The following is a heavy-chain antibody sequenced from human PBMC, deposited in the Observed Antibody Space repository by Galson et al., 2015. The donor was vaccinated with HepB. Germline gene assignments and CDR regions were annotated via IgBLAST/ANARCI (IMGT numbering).Heavy chain of an antibody. Sequence: LSLTCTVSGGSISSYYWSWIRQPPGKGLEWIGYIYYSGSTNYNPSLKSRVTISVDTSKNQFSLKLSSVTAADTAVYYCARPTRGDYYDSSPGAFDIWGQGTMVTVSS. J-gene: IGHJ3*02. V-gene: IGHV4-59*08. CDR1: GGSISSYY. CDR3: ARPTRGDYYDSSPGAFDI. D-gene: IGHD3-22*01. CDR2: IYYSGST.